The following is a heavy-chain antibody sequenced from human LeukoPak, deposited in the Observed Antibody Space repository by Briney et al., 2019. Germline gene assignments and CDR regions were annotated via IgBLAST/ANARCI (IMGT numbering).Heavy chain of an antibody. CDR3: ARGIAAAGTPNWFDP. V-gene: IGHV3-7*01. D-gene: IGHD6-13*01. J-gene: IGHJ5*02. Sequence: GGSLRLSCAASGFTFRSYWMNWVRQAPGKGLEWVANINRDESEKYYVDSVKGRFTISRDNAKNSLYLQMNSLRAEDTAVYYCARGIAAAGTPNWFDPWGQGTLVTVSS. CDR2: INRDESEK. CDR1: GFTFRSYW.